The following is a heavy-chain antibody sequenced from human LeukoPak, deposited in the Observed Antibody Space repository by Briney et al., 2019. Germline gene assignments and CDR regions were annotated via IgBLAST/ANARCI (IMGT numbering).Heavy chain of an antibody. Sequence: SETLSLTCTVSGGSISSYYWSWIRQPAGKGLEWIGRIYTSGSTNYNPSLKSRVTMSVDTSKNQFSLKLSSVTAADTAVYYCARKRDIVVVPASLEPNAFDIWGQGTMVTVSS. J-gene: IGHJ3*02. CDR3: ARKRDIVVVPASLEPNAFDI. CDR2: IYTSGST. V-gene: IGHV4-4*07. D-gene: IGHD2-2*01. CDR1: GGSISSYY.